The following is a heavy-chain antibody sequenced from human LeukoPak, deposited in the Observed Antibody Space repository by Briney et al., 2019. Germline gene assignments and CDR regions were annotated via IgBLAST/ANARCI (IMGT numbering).Heavy chain of an antibody. CDR3: ARDRRGGIAAAANYFDY. D-gene: IGHD6-13*01. CDR2: IKQDGSEK. Sequence: PGGSLRLSCAASGFTFSSYWMSWVRQAPGKGLEWVANIKQDGSEKYYVDSVKGRFTISRDNAKNSLYLQMNSLRAEDTAVYYCARDRRGGIAAAANYFDYWGQGTLVTVSS. J-gene: IGHJ4*02. V-gene: IGHV3-7*01. CDR1: GFTFSSYW.